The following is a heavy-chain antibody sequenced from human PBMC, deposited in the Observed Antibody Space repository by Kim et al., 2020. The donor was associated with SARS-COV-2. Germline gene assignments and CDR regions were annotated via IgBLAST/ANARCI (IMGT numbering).Heavy chain of an antibody. CDR3: ARASAGIAEIEC. CDR2: ISPSSDYM. J-gene: IGHJ4*03. Sequence: GGSLRLSCAASGFAFSTYSMNWVRQAPGKGLEWVASISPSSDYMYYSDSLRARFSISRDNAKRSLSLQMDSLSVEDTAVYYCARASAGIAEIECWGHGT. CDR1: GFAFSTYS. V-gene: IGHV3-21*01. D-gene: IGHD2-21*01.